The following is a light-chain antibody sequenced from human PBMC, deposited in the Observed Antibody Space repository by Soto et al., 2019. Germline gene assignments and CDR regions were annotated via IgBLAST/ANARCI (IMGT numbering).Light chain of an antibody. V-gene: IGKV3-11*01. CDR3: QQYLKWPKM. CDR2: DAS. Sequence: EIVLTQSPATLSLSPGERATLSCRASQSIGLAIAWYQHKPGQAPRLLIFDASQRATGIPARFRGSGSGTDFTLSISSLEPEDFAVYYCQQYLKWPKMFGQGTSVEIK. J-gene: IGKJ1*01. CDR1: QSIGLA.